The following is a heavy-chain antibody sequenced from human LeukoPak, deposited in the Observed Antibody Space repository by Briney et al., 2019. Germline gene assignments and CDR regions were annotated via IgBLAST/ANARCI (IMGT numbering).Heavy chain of an antibody. Sequence: GRSLTLSCAASGFTFNHYAMHWVRQVPGKGLEWVGGVNRNSDTIAYGDSVKGRFTISRDNARNSLYLQMNSVRTEDTALYYCAKDLAVGTTPRVYAFDVWGQGTMVTVS. D-gene: IGHD1-26*01. CDR1: GFTFNHYA. CDR2: VNRNSDTI. V-gene: IGHV3-9*01. CDR3: AKDLAVGTTPRVYAFDV. J-gene: IGHJ3*01.